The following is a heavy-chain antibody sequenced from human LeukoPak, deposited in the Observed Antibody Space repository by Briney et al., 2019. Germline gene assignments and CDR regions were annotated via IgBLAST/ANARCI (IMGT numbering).Heavy chain of an antibody. CDR1: GFTFISYG. CDR2: IWYDGSNK. Sequence: GRSLRLSCEASGFTFISYGMHWVRQAPGKGLEWVAVIWYDGSNKYYADSVRGRFTISRDNSKNTLHLQMNSLRAEDTAVYYCARDQGHYSSGSSYFDYWGQGTLVTVSS. CDR3: ARDQGHYSSGSSYFDY. J-gene: IGHJ4*02. V-gene: IGHV3-33*01. D-gene: IGHD3-10*01.